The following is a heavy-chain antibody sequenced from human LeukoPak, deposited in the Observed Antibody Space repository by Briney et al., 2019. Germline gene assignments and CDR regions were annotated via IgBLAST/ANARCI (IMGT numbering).Heavy chain of an antibody. Sequence: SVKVSCKASGGTFSSYAISWVRQAPGQGLEWMGGIIPIFGTANYAQKFQGRVTITADKSTSTAYMELSSLRSEDTAVYYCARSLSRGTRGYSRQGSFDIWGQGTMVTVSS. CDR2: IIPIFGTA. D-gene: IGHD5-18*01. V-gene: IGHV1-69*06. CDR1: GGTFSSYA. J-gene: IGHJ3*02. CDR3: ARSLSRGTRGYSRQGSFDI.